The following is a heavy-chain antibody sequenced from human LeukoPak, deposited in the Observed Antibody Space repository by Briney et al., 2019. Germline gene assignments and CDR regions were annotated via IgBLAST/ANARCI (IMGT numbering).Heavy chain of an antibody. CDR3: ARLPESSGYYTTDY. D-gene: IGHD3-22*01. CDR2: IIPILGIA. CDR1: GGTFISYT. V-gene: IGHV1-69*02. J-gene: IGHJ4*02. Sequence: ASVKVSCKASGGTFISYTISWVRQAPGQGLEWMGRIIPILGIANYAQKFQGRVTITVDKSTSTAYMELSSLRSEDTAVYYCARLPESSGYYTTDYWGQGTLVAVSS.